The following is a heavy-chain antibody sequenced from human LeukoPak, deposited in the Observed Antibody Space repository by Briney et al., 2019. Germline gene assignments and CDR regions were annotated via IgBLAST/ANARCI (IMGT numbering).Heavy chain of an antibody. D-gene: IGHD6-13*01. J-gene: IGHJ4*02. Sequence: ASVKVSCKASGYTFTSYAVHWVRQAPGQRLEWMGWINAGNGNTKYSQEFQGRVTITRDTSASTAYMELSSLRSEDMAVYYCARGAVKAAAGYGYWGQGTLVTVSS. CDR2: INAGNGNT. V-gene: IGHV1-3*03. CDR1: GYTFTSYA. CDR3: ARGAVKAAAGYGY.